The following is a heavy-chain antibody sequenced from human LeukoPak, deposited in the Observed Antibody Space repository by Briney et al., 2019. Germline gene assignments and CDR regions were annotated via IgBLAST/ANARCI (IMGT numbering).Heavy chain of an antibody. D-gene: IGHD3-22*01. CDR3: ARESRTSGYSNFYFDY. J-gene: IGHJ4*02. CDR2: IYYSGST. CDR1: GGSIGSYY. Sequence: TSETLSLTCTVSGGSIGSYYWSWIRQPPGKGLEWIGYIYYSGSTNYNPSLKSRVTISVDTSKNQFSLKLSSVTAADTAVYYCARESRTSGYSNFYFDYWGQGTLVTVSS. V-gene: IGHV4-59*01.